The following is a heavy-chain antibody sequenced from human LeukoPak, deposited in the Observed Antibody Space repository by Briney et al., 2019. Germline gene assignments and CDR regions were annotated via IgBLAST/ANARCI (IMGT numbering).Heavy chain of an antibody. CDR2: INRSGST. D-gene: IGHD3-22*01. V-gene: IGHV4-34*01. CDR3: AVRRYYYDSSGYYYVFDY. Sequence: SETLSLTCAVYGGSFSGYYWSWIRQPPGKGLEWIGEINRSGSTNYNPSLKSRVTISVDTSKNQFSLKLSSVTAADTAVYYCAVRRYYYDSSGYYYVFDYWGQGTLVTVSS. CDR1: GGSFSGYY. J-gene: IGHJ4*02.